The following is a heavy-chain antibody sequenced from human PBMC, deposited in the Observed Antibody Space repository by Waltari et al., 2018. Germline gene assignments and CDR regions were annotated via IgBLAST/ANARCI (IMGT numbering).Heavy chain of an antibody. CDR3: ARLGDGSYWGAFDI. Sequence: EVQLVESGGGLVKPGGSLRLYCAASGFTFSSYSMHWVRQAPGKGLEWVSSISSSSSYIYYADSVKGRFTISRDNAKNSLYLQMNSLRAEDTAVYYCARLGDGSYWGAFDIWGQGTMVTVSS. J-gene: IGHJ3*02. CDR2: ISSSSSYI. V-gene: IGHV3-21*01. D-gene: IGHD1-26*01. CDR1: GFTFSSYS.